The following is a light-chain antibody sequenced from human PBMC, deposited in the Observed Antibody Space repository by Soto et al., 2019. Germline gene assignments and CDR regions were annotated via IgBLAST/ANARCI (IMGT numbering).Light chain of an antibody. V-gene: IGKV3-15*01. CDR3: QQYTNWPFT. CDR2: GAS. J-gene: IGKJ2*01. Sequence: EIVMTQSPATLSVSRGERATLSCRASQSVSSHLAWYQQKPGQAPRLLMYGASIRPSGIPARFRGSGCGTEFSLTISSLQSEDFAVDYCQQYTNWPFTFGHGTRLEIK. CDR1: QSVSSH.